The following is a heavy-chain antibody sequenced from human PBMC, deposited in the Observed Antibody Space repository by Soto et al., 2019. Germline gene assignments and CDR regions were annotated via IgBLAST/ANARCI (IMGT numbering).Heavy chain of an antibody. CDR1: GGPINNYY. J-gene: IGHJ4*02. CDR2: IYYSGSP. CDR3: ARAGAATLSDD. Sequence: QVQLQESGPGLVKPSETLSLTCSVSGGPINNYYCSWIRQPPGKGLEWIGYIYYSGSPNYNPSLTSGVTRSVETSKYQFALNVSSVTAADKSVYCRARAGAATLSDDWGQGTLVTVSS. V-gene: IGHV4-59*01. D-gene: IGHD2-15*01.